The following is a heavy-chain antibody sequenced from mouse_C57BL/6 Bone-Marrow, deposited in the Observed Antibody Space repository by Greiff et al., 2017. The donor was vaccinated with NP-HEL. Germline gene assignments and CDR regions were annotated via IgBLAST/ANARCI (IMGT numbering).Heavy chain of an antibody. CDR2: IWTGGGT. CDR3: ARNSVYYDYGNWYFDV. CDR1: GFSLTSYA. D-gene: IGHD2-4*01. J-gene: IGHJ1*03. Sequence: VKLVESGPGLVAPSQSLSITCTVSGFSLTSYAISWVRQPPGKGLEWLGVIWTGGGTNYNSALKSRLSISKDNSKSQVFLKMNSLQTDDTARYYCARNSVYYDYGNWYFDVWGTGTTVTVSS. V-gene: IGHV2-9-1*01.